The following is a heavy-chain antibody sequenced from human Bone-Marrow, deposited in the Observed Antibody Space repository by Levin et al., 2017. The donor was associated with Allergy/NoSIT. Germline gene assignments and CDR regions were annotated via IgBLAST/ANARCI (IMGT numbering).Heavy chain of an antibody. CDR1: GFTFSNAW. D-gene: IGHD1-7*01. CDR3: STLPLAGTIPRSFDY. J-gene: IGHJ4*02. Sequence: GGSLRLSCAASGFTFSNAWMNWVRQTPGKGLEWVGRIKSKVDDGTPDYAAPVKGRFTISRDDSSNMLYLQMDSLKIEDTAVYYCSTLPLAGTIPRSFDYWGQGSLVTVSS. V-gene: IGHV3-15*01. CDR2: IKSKVDDGTP.